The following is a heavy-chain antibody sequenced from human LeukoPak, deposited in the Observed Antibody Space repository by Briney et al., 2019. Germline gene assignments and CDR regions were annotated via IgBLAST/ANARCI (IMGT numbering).Heavy chain of an antibody. J-gene: IGHJ4*02. CDR1: GFTFSSYA. CDR3: AREGLLRWSTLGDFGY. D-gene: IGHD4-23*01. V-gene: IGHV3-30-3*01. Sequence: PGRSLRLSCAASGFTFSSYAMHWVRQAPGKGLEWVAVISYDGSNKYYADSVKGRFTISRDNSKNTLYLQMNSLRAEDTAVYYCAREGLLRWSTLGDFGYWGQGTLVTVSS. CDR2: ISYDGSNK.